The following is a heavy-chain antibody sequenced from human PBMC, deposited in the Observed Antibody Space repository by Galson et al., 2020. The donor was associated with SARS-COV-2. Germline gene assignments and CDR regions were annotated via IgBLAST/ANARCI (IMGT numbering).Heavy chain of an antibody. V-gene: IGHV2-70*11. CDR2: IDWDDDK. J-gene: IGHJ4*01. CDR1: GFSLSTSGMC. D-gene: IGHD6-13*01. CDR3: ARVNIAAASTPNYDY. Sequence: SGPTLVKPTQTLTLTCTFSGFSLSTSGMCVSWIRQPPGKALEWLARIDWDDDKYYSTSLKTRLTISKDTSKNQVVLTMTNMDPVDTATYYCARVNIAAASTPNYDYWGQGTLVTVSS.